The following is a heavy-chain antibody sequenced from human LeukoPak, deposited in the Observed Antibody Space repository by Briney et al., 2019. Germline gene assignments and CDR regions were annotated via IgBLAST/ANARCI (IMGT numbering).Heavy chain of an antibody. CDR3: ARDRAVAVAEGYFDY. CDR1: GFTFSTYG. J-gene: IGHJ4*02. CDR2: IRNDGSNK. Sequence: GGSLRLSCAASGFTFSTYGMHWVRQAPGKGLEWVAFIRNDGSNKYYVDSVKGRFTISRDNSKNTLYLQMNSLRAEDTAVYYCARDRAVAVAEGYFDYWGQGTLVTVSS. D-gene: IGHD6-19*01. V-gene: IGHV3-30*02.